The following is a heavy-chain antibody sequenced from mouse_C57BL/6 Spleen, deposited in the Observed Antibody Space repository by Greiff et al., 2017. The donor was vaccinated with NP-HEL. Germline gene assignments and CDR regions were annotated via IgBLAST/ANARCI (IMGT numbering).Heavy chain of an antibody. Sequence: QVQLQQSGPELVKPGASVKISCKASGYAFSSSWMNWVKQRPGKGLEWIGRIYPGDGDTNYNGKFKGKATLTADKSSSTAYMQLSSLTSEDSAVYFCARWGYYGSSWYFDVWGTGTTVTVSS. D-gene: IGHD1-1*01. J-gene: IGHJ1*03. CDR2: IYPGDGDT. CDR1: GYAFSSSW. CDR3: ARWGYYGSSWYFDV. V-gene: IGHV1-82*01.